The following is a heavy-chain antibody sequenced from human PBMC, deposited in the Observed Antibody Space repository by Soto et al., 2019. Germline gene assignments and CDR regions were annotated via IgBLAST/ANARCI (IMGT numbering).Heavy chain of an antibody. CDR2: ISYDGSNK. CDR1: GFTFSSYA. CDR3: ARAVLVGASWYYYYYGMDV. D-gene: IGHD1-26*01. J-gene: IGHJ6*02. V-gene: IGHV3-30-3*01. Sequence: GGSLRLSCAASGFTFSSYAMHWVRQAPGKGLEWVAVISYDGSNKYYADSVKGRFTISRDNSKNTLYLQMNSLRAEDTAVYYCARAVLVGASWYYYYYGMDVGGQGTTVIRLL.